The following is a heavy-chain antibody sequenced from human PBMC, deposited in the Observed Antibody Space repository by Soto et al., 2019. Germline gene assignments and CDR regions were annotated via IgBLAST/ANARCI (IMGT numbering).Heavy chain of an antibody. Sequence: QVQLVQSGAEVKKPGASVKVSCKASGYTFTSYGISWVRQAPGQGLEWMGWISAYNGNTNYAQKLQGLVTMTTDASTSMAYMELRCLRSDDTDVYYCAGATPAARPGFYYYGMDVWGQGTTVTVSS. J-gene: IGHJ6*02. CDR3: AGATPAARPGFYYYGMDV. D-gene: IGHD6-6*01. V-gene: IGHV1-18*01. CDR1: GYTFTSYG. CDR2: ISAYNGNT.